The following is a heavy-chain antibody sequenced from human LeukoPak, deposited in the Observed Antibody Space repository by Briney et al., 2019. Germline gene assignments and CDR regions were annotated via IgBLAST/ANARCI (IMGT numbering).Heavy chain of an antibody. CDR1: GFTFSDYY. CDR3: ARDKLAAGLN. Sequence: PGGSLRLSCAASGFTFSDYYMSWVRQAPGKGLEWVSSISSSSSYIYYADSVKGRFTISRDNAKNSLYLQMYSLRAEDTAVYYCARDKLAAGLNWGQGTLVTVSS. CDR2: ISSSSSYI. V-gene: IGHV3-21*01. D-gene: IGHD6-13*01. J-gene: IGHJ4*02.